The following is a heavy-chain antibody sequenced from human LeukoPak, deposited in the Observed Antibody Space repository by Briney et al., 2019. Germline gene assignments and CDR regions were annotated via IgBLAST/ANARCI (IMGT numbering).Heavy chain of an antibody. CDR3: AWANGPEDAFDI. Sequence: ASVKVSCKASGGTFSSYAISWVRQAPGQGLEWMGGIIPIFGTANYAQKFQGRVTITADKSTSTAYMELSSLRSEDTAVYYCAWANGPEDAFDIWGQGTMVTVSS. J-gene: IGHJ3*02. V-gene: IGHV1-69*06. CDR2: IIPIFGTA. CDR1: GGTFSSYA.